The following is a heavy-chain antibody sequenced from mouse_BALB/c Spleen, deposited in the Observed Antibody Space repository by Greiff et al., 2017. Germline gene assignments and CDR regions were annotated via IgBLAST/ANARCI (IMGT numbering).Heavy chain of an antibody. CDR2: IWAGGST. CDR1: GFSLTSYG. D-gene: IGHD1-1*01. Sequence: VHLVESGPGLVAPSQSLSITCTVSGFSLTSYGVHWVRQPPGKGLEWLGVIWAGGSTNYNSALMSRLSISKDNSKSQVFLKMNSLQTDDTAMYYCARDGGSSYEPFAYWGQGTLVTVSA. V-gene: IGHV2-9*02. CDR3: ARDGGSSYEPFAY. J-gene: IGHJ3*01.